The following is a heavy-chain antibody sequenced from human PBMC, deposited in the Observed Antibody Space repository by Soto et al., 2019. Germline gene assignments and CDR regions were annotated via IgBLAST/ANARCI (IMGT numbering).Heavy chain of an antibody. CDR2: INHSGST. CDR3: ARGPRSLVPGAIPFDY. Sequence: SETLSLTCAVYGGSLSGYYWSWIRQPPGKGLEWIGEINHSGSTNYNPSLRSRVTISVDTSKNQFSLKLSSVTAADTAVYYCARGPRSLVPGAIPFDYWGQGTLVTVSS. D-gene: IGHD3-10*01. CDR1: GGSLSGYY. V-gene: IGHV4-34*01. J-gene: IGHJ4*02.